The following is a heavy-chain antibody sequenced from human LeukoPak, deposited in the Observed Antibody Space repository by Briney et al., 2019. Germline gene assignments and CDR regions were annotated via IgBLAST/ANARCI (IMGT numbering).Heavy chain of an antibody. V-gene: IGHV3-23*01. Sequence: GGSLRLSCAASGFTFSSYAMSWVRQAPGKGLEWVSAISGSGGSTYYADSVKGRFTISRDNSKNTLCLQMNSLRAEDTAVYYCAKGISSTSCFDYWGQGTLVTVSS. J-gene: IGHJ4*02. CDR2: ISGSGGST. CDR3: AKGISSTSCFDY. D-gene: IGHD2-2*01. CDR1: GFTFSSYA.